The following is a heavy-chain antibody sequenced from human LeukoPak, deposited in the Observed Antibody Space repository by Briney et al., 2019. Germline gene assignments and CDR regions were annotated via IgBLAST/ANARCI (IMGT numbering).Heavy chain of an antibody. Sequence: PGGSLRLSCAASGFTFSSYAMSWVRQAPGKGLEWVSAISGSGGSTYYADSVKGRFTISRDNSKNTLYLQMNSLRVEDTAVYYCARFAAAGVVHFELWGRGTLVIVSS. CDR3: ARFAAAGVVHFEL. CDR2: ISGSGGST. D-gene: IGHD6-13*01. CDR1: GFTFSSYA. V-gene: IGHV3-23*01. J-gene: IGHJ2*01.